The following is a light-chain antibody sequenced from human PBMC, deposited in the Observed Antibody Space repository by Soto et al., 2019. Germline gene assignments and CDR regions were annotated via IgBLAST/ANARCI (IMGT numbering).Light chain of an antibody. CDR2: GNS. CDR1: SSNIGAGYD. CDR3: QSYDTSLSAPYV. Sequence: QAVVTQPPSVSGAPGQRVTISCTGSSSNIGAGYDVHWYQQLPGTAPKLLIYGNSDRPSGVPDRFSASKSGTSASLAITGLQAEDEADYYCQSYDTSLSAPYVFGTGTTLTVL. V-gene: IGLV1-40*01. J-gene: IGLJ1*01.